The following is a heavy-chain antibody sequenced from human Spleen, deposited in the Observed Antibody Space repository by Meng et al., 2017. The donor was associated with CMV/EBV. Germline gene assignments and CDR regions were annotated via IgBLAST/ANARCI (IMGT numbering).Heavy chain of an antibody. Sequence: GESLKISCAASGFTFSSYAMSWVRQAPGKGLEWVSSIGGSGESTYYADSVKGRFTISRDNSKNTVDLQMKSLKTEDTAVYYCVKPSTVKTPGDYWGQGTLVTVSS. CDR2: IGGSGEST. V-gene: IGHV3-23*01. CDR3: VKPSTVKTPGDY. J-gene: IGHJ4*02. CDR1: GFTFSSYA. D-gene: IGHD4-23*01.